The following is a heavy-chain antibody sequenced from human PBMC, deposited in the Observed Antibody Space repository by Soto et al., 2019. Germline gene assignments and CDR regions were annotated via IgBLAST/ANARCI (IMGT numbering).Heavy chain of an antibody. CDR2: LSGDSSDR. D-gene: IGHD6-19*01. CDR1: GFTFRNYA. CDR3: AREDSSGWYAYFDY. V-gene: IGHV3-23*01. J-gene: IGHJ4*02. Sequence: PGGSLRLSCAASGFTFRNYAMSWVRQAPGKGLEWVSSLSGDSSDRYYAASVLGRFTLSRDNSKNTLYLQMNSLRAEDTAVYYCAREDSSGWYAYFDYWGQGTLVTVSS.